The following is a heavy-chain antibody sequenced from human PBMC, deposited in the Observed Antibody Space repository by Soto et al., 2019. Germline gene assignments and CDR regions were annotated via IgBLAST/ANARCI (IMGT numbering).Heavy chain of an antibody. CDR3: ARDGSAARPYYYGMDV. V-gene: IGHV1-69*01. J-gene: IGHJ6*02. CDR1: GGTFSSYA. Sequence: QVQLVQSGAEVKKPGSSVKVSCKASGGTFSSYAISWVRQAPGQGLEWMAGIIPNFGTANYAQKFQGRVTITADESTSTAYMELSSLRSENTAVYYCARDGSAARPYYYGMDVWGQGTTVTVS. CDR2: IIPNFGTA. D-gene: IGHD6-6*01.